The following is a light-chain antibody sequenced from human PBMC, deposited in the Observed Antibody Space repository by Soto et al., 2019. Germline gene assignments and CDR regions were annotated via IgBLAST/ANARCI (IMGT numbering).Light chain of an antibody. CDR1: QDIRSY. Sequence: DIQMTQSPSSLSASVGDKDTITCRAGQDIRSYLAWFQHKPGKGPEALIYAASRLRSGVPSRFSCSGSGTDFTLTISNLQPEDFATYYGQQYNSYPLTFGGGTKVEI. CDR2: AAS. CDR3: QQYNSYPLT. J-gene: IGKJ4*01. V-gene: IGKV1-16*01.